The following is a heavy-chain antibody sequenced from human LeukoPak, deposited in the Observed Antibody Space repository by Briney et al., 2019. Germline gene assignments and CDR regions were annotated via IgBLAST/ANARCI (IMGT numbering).Heavy chain of an antibody. CDR2: INHSGST. J-gene: IGHJ4*02. Sequence: KSSETLSLTCAVYGGSFSGYYWSWIRQPPGKGLEWIGEINHSGSTNYNPSLKSRVTISVDTSKNQFSLKLSSVTAADTAVYYCAKEGNDYGANSIDYWGQGTLVTVSS. CDR3: AKEGNDYGANSIDY. CDR1: GGSFSGYY. V-gene: IGHV4-34*01. D-gene: IGHD4-23*01.